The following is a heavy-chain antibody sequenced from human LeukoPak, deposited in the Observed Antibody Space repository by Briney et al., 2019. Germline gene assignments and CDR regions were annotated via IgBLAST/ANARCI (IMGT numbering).Heavy chain of an antibody. J-gene: IGHJ5*02. V-gene: IGHV4-30-4*08. CDR1: GGSISSSSYY. D-gene: IGHD2-15*01. CDR3: ARAVVVAATRWFDP. CDR2: IYYSGST. Sequence: PSETLSLTCTVSGGSISSSSYYWGWIRQPPGKGLEWIGYIYYSGSTYYNPSLKSRVTISVDTSKNQFSLKLSSVTAADTAVHYCARAVVVAATRWFDPWGQGTLVTVSS.